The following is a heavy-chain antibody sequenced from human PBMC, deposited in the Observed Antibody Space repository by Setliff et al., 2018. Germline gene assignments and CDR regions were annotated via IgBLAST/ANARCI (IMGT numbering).Heavy chain of an antibody. V-gene: IGHV3-48*03. J-gene: IGHJ4*02. CDR3: ARAVRGSTGWYGPFDY. Sequence: GGSLRLSCTGSGFIFSSYEMNWVRQAPGKGLEWVSYISTSTMYYADSVKGRFIISRDNAKNSLYLQMNSLRAEDTAVYYCARAVRGSTGWYGPFDYWGLGTLVTVSS. CDR1: GFIFSSYE. CDR2: ISTSTM. D-gene: IGHD6-19*01.